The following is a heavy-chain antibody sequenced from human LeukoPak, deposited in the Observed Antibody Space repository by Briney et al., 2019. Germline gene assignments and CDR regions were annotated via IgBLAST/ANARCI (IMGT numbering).Heavy chain of an antibody. CDR2: INPSGGNT. Sequence: GASVKVSYKASGYTFTIYYMHWVRQAPGQGLEWMGIINPSGGNTIYAQKFQGRVTMTRYTSTSTVYMELSSLRSEDTAVYYCARGPIYCSSTSCSPRYYFDYWGQGTLVTVSS. V-gene: IGHV1-46*01. D-gene: IGHD2-2*01. CDR3: ARGPIYCSSTSCSPRYYFDY. CDR1: GYTFTIYY. J-gene: IGHJ4*02.